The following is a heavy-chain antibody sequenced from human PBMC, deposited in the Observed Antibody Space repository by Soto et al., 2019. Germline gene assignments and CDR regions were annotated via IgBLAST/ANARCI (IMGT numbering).Heavy chain of an antibody. Sequence: EVQLVESGGGLVKPGGSLRLSCAASGFTFNNAWMNWVRQAPGKGLEWVGRIKSRTDGGTTDYAAPVKGRFTMSRDXSXNRXYLQRDSLRTEDTAVSYCTALVVRPRHSDYYTMDVWGPGTMVTVSS. CDR3: TALVVRPRHSDYYTMDV. J-gene: IGHJ6*02. CDR2: IKSRTDGGTT. CDR1: GFTFNNAW. D-gene: IGHD2-15*01. V-gene: IGHV3-15*07.